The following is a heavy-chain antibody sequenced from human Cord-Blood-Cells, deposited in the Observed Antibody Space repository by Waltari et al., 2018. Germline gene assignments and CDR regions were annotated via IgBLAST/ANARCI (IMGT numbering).Heavy chain of an antibody. CDR3: AHFAPSYCSSTSCYYFDY. D-gene: IGHD2-2*01. J-gene: IGHJ4*02. CDR2: IYWNDDK. CDR1: GFSLSTSGVG. Sequence: HITLKESGPTLVKPPQTLTLTCTFSGFSLSTSGVGVGWIRQPPGKALEWLALIYWNDDKRYSPSLKSRLTITKDTSKNQVVLTMTNMDPVDTATYYCAHFAPSYCSSTSCYYFDYWGQGTLVTVSS. V-gene: IGHV2-5*01.